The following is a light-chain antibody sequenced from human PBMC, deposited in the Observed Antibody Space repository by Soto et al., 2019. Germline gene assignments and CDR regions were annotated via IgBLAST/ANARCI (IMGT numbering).Light chain of an antibody. CDR1: QSISGY. V-gene: IGKV1-39*01. Sequence: DIQMTQSPSSLSASVGDRVTITCRASQSISGYLNWYQQKPGKAPKLLIYAASSLQSGVPSRFSGSGSGTDFTLTISSLQPEDFATYYCQQSYSTPWKFGQGTKVEIK. CDR3: QQSYSTPWK. CDR2: AAS. J-gene: IGKJ1*01.